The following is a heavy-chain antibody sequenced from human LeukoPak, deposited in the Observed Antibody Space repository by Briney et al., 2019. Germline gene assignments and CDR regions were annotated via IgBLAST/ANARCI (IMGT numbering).Heavy chain of an antibody. D-gene: IGHD5-18*01. CDR1: GYTFTGYY. J-gene: IGHJ4*02. CDR3: ARDPIVDTAMADY. CDR2: INPNSSGT. Sequence: ASVKVSCKASGYTFTGYYMHWVRQAPGQGLEWMGWINPNSSGTNYAQKFQGRVTMTRDTSISTAYMELSRLRSDDTAVYYCARDPIVDTAMADYWGQGTLVTVSS. V-gene: IGHV1-2*02.